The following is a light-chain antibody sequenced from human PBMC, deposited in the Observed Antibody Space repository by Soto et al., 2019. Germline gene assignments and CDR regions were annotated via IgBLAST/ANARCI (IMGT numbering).Light chain of an antibody. CDR3: QSYDSSLSAHVV. J-gene: IGLJ2*01. CDR2: GNK. CDR1: GSNIGAGYD. V-gene: IGLV1-40*01. Sequence: QSVLTQPPSVSGAPGQRVTISCTGSGSNIGAGYDVHWYQQLPGTAPRLLMYGNKNRPSGVPDRFSGSRSGASASLAITGLQAEDEADYYCQSYDSSLSAHVVFGGGTKVTVL.